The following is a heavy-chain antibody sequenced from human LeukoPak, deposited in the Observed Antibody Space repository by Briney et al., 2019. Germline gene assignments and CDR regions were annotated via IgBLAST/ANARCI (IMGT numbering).Heavy chain of an antibody. Sequence: GGSLRLSCAASGFTFSDYYMSWIRQAPGKGLEWASYISSSGSTIYHADSVKGRFTISRDNAKNLLYLQMNSLRAEDTAVYYCARARMYYYYMDVWGKGTTVTVSS. D-gene: IGHD2-8*01. CDR2: ISSSGSTI. J-gene: IGHJ6*03. CDR1: GFTFSDYY. V-gene: IGHV3-11*04. CDR3: ARARMYYYYMDV.